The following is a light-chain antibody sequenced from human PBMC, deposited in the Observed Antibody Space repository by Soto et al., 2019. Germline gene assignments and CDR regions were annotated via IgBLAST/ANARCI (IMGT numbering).Light chain of an antibody. CDR1: QSVSSN. CDR3: QQYNNWPPWT. V-gene: IGKV3-15*01. CDR2: GAS. Sequence: EMVLTPSRGTLSVSPGEGATLSCGASQSVSSNLAWYQQKPGQAPRLLIYGASTRATGIPARFSGSGSGTEFTLTISSLQSEDFAVYYCQQYNNWPPWTFGQGTKVDIK. J-gene: IGKJ1*01.